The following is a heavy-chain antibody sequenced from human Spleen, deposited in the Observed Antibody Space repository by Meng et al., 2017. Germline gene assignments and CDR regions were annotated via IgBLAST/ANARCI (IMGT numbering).Heavy chain of an antibody. CDR1: GGSISSGSYY. CDR2: IYTSGST. CDR3: ARETVWQQLVLKAFDI. D-gene: IGHD6-13*01. Sequence: SETLSLTCTVSGGSISSGSYYWSWIRQPAGKGLEWIGRIYTSGSTNYNPSLKSRVTMSVDTSKNQFSLKLSSVTAADTAVYYCARETVWQQLVLKAFDIWGQGTMVTVSS. V-gene: IGHV4-61*02. J-gene: IGHJ3*02.